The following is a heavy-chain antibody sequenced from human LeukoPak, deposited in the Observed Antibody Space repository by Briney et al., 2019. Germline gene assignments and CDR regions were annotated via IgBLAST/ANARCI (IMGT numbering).Heavy chain of an antibody. D-gene: IGHD6-19*01. V-gene: IGHV5-51*01. J-gene: IGHJ4*02. CDR3: ARHSPGPIAVAGIDY. Sequence: GESLKISCKGSGSSFTSYWIGWVRQLPGKGLEWMGIIYPGDSDTRYSPSFQGQVTISADKSISTAYLQWSSLKASDTAMYYCARHSPGPIAVAGIDYWGQGTLVTVSS. CDR2: IYPGDSDT. CDR1: GSSFTSYW.